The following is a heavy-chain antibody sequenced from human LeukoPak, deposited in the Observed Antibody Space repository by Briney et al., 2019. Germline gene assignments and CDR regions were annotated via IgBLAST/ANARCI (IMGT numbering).Heavy chain of an antibody. CDR3: AKDILGRRDGYNQGFDY. J-gene: IGHJ4*02. V-gene: IGHV3-43*02. Sequence: PGGSLRLAWAASGFTFDDYAMHWVRQAPGKGLEWVSLISGDGGSTYYADSVKGRFTISRENSKNSLYLQMNSLRTEDTALYYCAKDILGRRDGYNQGFDYWGQGTLVTVSS. CDR2: ISGDGGST. CDR1: GFTFDDYA. D-gene: IGHD5-24*01.